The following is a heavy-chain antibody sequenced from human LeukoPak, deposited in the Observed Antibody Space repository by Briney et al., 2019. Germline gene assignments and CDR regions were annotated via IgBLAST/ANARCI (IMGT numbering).Heavy chain of an antibody. Sequence: PGGPLRLSCVVSGLTFRNVWMTWVRQAPGKGLEWVSVIYSDGDTSYADSVKGRFTISRDISKNTLYLQMNSLRAEDTAVYYCATPSGGYWGQGTLVTVSS. CDR3: ATPSGGY. CDR2: IYSDGDT. CDR1: GLTFRNVW. V-gene: IGHV3-66*01. D-gene: IGHD6-25*01. J-gene: IGHJ4*02.